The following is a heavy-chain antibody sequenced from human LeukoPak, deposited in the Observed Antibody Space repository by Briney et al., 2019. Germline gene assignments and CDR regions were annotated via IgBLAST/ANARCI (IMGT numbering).Heavy chain of an antibody. J-gene: IGHJ3*01. CDR1: GGSISSYY. V-gene: IGHV4-59*12. D-gene: IGHD3-10*01. Sequence: PSETLSLTCTVSGGSISSYYWSWIRQPPGKGLEWIGEIFHSGNSNYNPSLKSRVTISLDKSKSQFFLKLRSVTAADTAIYYCAKETFGDNVFDVWGQGTTVAVSS. CDR2: IFHSGNS. CDR3: AKETFGDNVFDV.